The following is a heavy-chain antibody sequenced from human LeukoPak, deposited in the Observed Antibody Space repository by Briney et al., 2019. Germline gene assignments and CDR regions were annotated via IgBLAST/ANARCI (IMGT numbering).Heavy chain of an antibody. D-gene: IGHD3-9*01. J-gene: IGHJ4*02. V-gene: IGHV4-34*01. Sequence: SETLSHTCAVYGGSFSGYYWSWIRQPPGKGLEWIGEINHSGSTNYNPSLKSRVTISVDTSKNQFSLKLSSVTAADTAVYYCARGIRYFDWLLLGYYFDYWGQGTLVTVSS. CDR2: INHSGST. CDR3: ARGIRYFDWLLLGYYFDY. CDR1: GGSFSGYY.